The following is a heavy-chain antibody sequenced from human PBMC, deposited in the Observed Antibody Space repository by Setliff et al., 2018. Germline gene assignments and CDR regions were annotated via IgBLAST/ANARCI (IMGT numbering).Heavy chain of an antibody. CDR1: GDSITSYY. Sequence: PSETLSLTCTLSGDSITSYYLTWIRQPPGKGLEWIGYMFYTGTTNYNPSLKSRVTMSIDTSMKSFSLRLTSVTPADTAIYYCATNLATPSDAFDIWGQGTMVTVS. CDR3: ATNLATPSDAFDI. J-gene: IGHJ3*02. V-gene: IGHV4-59*01. CDR2: MFYTGTT.